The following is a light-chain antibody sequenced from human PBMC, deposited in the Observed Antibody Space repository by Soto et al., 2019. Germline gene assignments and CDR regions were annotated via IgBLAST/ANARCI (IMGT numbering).Light chain of an antibody. CDR3: SSYGGSSAPVI. Sequence: QSVLTQPASVSGSPGQSITISCTGTSSDVGAYNYVSWYQQHPGKAPKLVIYDVSNRPSGVSNRFSGSKSGNTASLTIFGLQAEDEADYHCSSYGGSSAPVIFGGGTKVTVL. CDR2: DVS. V-gene: IGLV2-14*03. CDR1: SSDVGAYNY. J-gene: IGLJ2*01.